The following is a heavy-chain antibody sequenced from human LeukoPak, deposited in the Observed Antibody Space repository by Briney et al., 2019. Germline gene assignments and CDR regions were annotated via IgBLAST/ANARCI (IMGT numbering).Heavy chain of an antibody. J-gene: IGHJ5*02. Sequence: PSQTLSLTCAVSGGSISSGGYSWSWIRQPPGKGLEWIGYIYYSGSTYYNPSLKSRVTISVDTSKNQFSLKLSSVTAADTAVYYCARGYCSGGTCRAGWFDPWGQGTLVTVSS. CDR2: IYYSGST. D-gene: IGHD2-15*01. V-gene: IGHV4-30-4*01. CDR3: ARGYCSGGTCRAGWFDP. CDR1: GGSISSGGYS.